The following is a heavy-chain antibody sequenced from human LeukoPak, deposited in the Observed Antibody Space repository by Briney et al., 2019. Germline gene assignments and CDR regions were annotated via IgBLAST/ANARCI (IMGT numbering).Heavy chain of an antibody. CDR2: MNPNSGNT. Sequence: ASVKVSCTASGYTFTSYDINWVRQATGQGLEWMGWMNPNSGNTGHAQKFQGRVTMTRNTSISTAYMELSSLRSEDTAVYYCARGRAAAIDYWGQGTLVTVSS. V-gene: IGHV1-8*01. J-gene: IGHJ4*02. CDR1: GYTFTSYD. D-gene: IGHD6-13*01. CDR3: ARGRAAAIDY.